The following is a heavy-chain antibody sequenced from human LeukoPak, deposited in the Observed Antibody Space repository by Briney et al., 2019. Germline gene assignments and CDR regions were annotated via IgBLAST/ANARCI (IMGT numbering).Heavy chain of an antibody. CDR1: GFTFSNAR. D-gene: IGHD5-12*01. J-gene: IGHJ4*02. V-gene: IGHV3-15*01. CDR2: FKSKTDGGTT. Sequence: GGSLRLSCAASGFTFSNARMSWVRQAPGKGLEWVGRFKSKTDGGTTDYAAPVRGRFTISRDDSKNTLYLQMNSLRTEDTAVYYCTAGTGYSDHDYWGQGTLVTVPS. CDR3: TAGTGYSDHDY.